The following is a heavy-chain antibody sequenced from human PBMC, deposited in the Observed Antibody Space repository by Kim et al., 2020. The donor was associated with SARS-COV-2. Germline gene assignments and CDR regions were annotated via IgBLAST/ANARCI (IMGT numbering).Heavy chain of an antibody. CDR2: IWKSDNI. CDR1: GFTFGAYA. J-gene: IGHJ6*02. V-gene: IGHV3-9*01. Sequence: GGSLRLSCVASGFTFGAYAMHWVRKAPGKGLVWVAGIWKSDNIYYADSVKGRFTISRDNAKNYLFLEMIGLRPEDTAFYYCTRDLSGLDCTSTTCYAYGMDVGGQGTTVVVSS. D-gene: IGHD2-2*01. CDR3: TRDLSGLDCTSTTCYAYGMDV.